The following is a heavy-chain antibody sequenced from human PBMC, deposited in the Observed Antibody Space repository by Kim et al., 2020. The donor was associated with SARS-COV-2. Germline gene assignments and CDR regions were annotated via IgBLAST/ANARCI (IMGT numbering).Heavy chain of an antibody. CDR3: ARDHTYYDFWSGFDI. Sequence: QGFTGRFVFSLDTSVSTAYLQISSLKAEDTAVYYCARDHTYYDFWSGFDIWGQGTMVTVSS. D-gene: IGHD3-3*01. V-gene: IGHV7-4-1*02. J-gene: IGHJ3*02.